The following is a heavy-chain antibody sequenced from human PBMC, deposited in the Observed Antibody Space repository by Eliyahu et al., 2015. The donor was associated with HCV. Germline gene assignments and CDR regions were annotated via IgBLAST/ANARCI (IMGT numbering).Heavy chain of an antibody. CDR3: ASQSEGFDY. Sequence: QVQLQESGPGLVKPSXSLSLTCTVSGGSITGSYWNWXRQAPGKGLEWVGYLYHSGTPDYNPSLKSRVSISIDTSKNQFSLKLMSVTAADTAVYYCASQSEGFDYWGQGTPVTVSS. CDR1: GGSITGSY. J-gene: IGHJ4*02. V-gene: IGHV4-59*01. CDR2: LYHSGTP.